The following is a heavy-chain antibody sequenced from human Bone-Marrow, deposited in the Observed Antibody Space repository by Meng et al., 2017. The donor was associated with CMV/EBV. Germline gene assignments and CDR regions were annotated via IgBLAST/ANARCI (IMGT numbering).Heavy chain of an antibody. CDR3: TTLYNWNTPGGY. D-gene: IGHD1/OR15-1a*01. V-gene: IGHV3-15*01. CDR1: GFPFTKAW. Sequence: GGSLRLSCTMSGFPFTKAWMSWVRQVPERGLEWIGRIKSNSGGGTAVYGAPVQGRFTISRDDSKNTLYLQMNSLKTEDTAVYYCTTLYNWNTPGGYWGQGTLVTVSS. CDR2: IKSNSGGGTA. J-gene: IGHJ4*02.